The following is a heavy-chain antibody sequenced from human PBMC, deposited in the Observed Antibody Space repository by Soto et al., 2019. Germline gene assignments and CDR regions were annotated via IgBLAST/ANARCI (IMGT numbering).Heavy chain of an antibody. V-gene: IGHV3-23*01. CDR2: ISGSGGSI. D-gene: IGHD3-9*01. Sequence: PGGSLRLSCAASGFTFSSYAMSWVRQAPGKGPEWVSAISGSGGSIYYADSVKGRFTISRDNSKNTLYLQMNSLRAEDTAVYYCANSPPTFRRILTGYYIQRGYYFDYWGQGTLVTVSS. J-gene: IGHJ4*02. CDR1: GFTFSSYA. CDR3: ANSPPTFRRILTGYYIQRGYYFDY.